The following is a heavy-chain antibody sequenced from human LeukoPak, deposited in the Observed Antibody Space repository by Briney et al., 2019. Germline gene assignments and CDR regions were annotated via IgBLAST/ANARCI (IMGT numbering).Heavy chain of an antibody. CDR3: AREDTAMAQNY. Sequence: GGSLRLSCAASGFTFSSYAMSWVRQAPGKGLEWVANIKQDGSEKYYVDSVKGRFTISRDNAKNSLYLQMNSLRAEDTAVYYCAREDTAMAQNYWGQGTLVTVSS. CDR1: GFTFSSYA. V-gene: IGHV3-7*01. J-gene: IGHJ4*02. CDR2: IKQDGSEK. D-gene: IGHD5-18*01.